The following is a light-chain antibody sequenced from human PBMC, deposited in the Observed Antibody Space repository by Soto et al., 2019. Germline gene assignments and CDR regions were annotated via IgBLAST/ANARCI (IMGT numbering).Light chain of an antibody. CDR1: QTVAGNY. CDR2: GAS. J-gene: IGKJ1*01. Sequence: EIVITQSPATLYVSPGERAPLSCRASQTVAGNYLAWYRQKPGQAPRLLIYGASNRANGIPDRFSGSGSWTDLTLTISRLEPEDFAVYDCQQYGSSPTWTFGQGTKVDIK. V-gene: IGKV3-20*01. CDR3: QQYGSSPTWT.